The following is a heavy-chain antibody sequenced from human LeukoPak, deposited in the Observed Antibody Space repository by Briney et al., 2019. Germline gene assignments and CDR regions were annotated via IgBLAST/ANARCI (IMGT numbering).Heavy chain of an antibody. J-gene: IGHJ5*02. CDR3: ARGSTLGSCTSSSCHNWFDP. CDR1: GFTFYDYG. CDR2: INWNGGST. V-gene: IGHV3-20*04. Sequence: PGGSLRLSCAASGFTFYDYGMSWVRQAPGKGLEWVSGINWNGGSTVYADSVKGRFTISRDNAENSLYLLLNSLRVEDTAVYYCARGSTLGSCTSSSCHNWFDPWGQGTLVTVSS. D-gene: IGHD2-2*01.